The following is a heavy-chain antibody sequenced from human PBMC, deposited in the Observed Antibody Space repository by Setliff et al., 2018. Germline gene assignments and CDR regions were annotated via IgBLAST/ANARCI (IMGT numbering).Heavy chain of an antibody. CDR2: IYNSGST. J-gene: IGHJ6*03. V-gene: IGHV4-31*03. D-gene: IGHD6-19*01. CDR3: ARAISGWYSAHYYYMDV. Sequence: PSETLSLTCTVSGGSISSGGYYWSWIRQHPGKGLEWIGYIYNSGSTYYNPSLKSRITISGDTSKNQFSLNLRSVTAADTAVYYCARAISGWYSAHYYYMDVWGKGTTVTVSS. CDR1: GGSISSGGYY.